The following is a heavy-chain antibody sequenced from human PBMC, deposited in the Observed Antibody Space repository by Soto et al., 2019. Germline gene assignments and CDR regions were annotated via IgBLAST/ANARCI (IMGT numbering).Heavy chain of an antibody. Sequence: ASVKVSCKASGYTFTGYYMHWVRQAPGQGLEWMGWINPNSGGTNYAQKFQGWVTMTRDTSISTAYMELSRLRSDDTAVYYCGREAPLRDDFWSGYYAPFNYYYYMDVWGKGTTVTVSS. J-gene: IGHJ6*03. D-gene: IGHD3-3*01. CDR1: GYTFTGYY. CDR3: GREAPLRDDFWSGYYAPFNYYYYMDV. V-gene: IGHV1-2*04. CDR2: INPNSGGT.